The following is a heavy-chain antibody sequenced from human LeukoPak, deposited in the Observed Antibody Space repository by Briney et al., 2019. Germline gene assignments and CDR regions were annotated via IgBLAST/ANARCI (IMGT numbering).Heavy chain of an antibody. J-gene: IGHJ4*02. D-gene: IGHD2-21*02. CDR2: IYYSGST. CDR1: GGSISSGDYY. CDR3: ARGVVVTAGFDY. V-gene: IGHV4-30-4*01. Sequence: SETLSLTCSVSGGSISSGDYYWSWIRQPPGKGLEWIGYIYYSGSTYYNPSLKSRVTISVDTSKNQFSLKLSSVTAADTAVYYCARGVVVTAGFDYWGQGTLVTVSS.